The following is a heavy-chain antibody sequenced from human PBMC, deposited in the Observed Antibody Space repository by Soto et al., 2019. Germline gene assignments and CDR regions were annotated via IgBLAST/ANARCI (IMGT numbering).Heavy chain of an antibody. CDR1: GDSFNDYY. D-gene: IGHD5-12*01. CDR3: ARESGGATATLDYYYFYMDV. CDR2: INPNGGGT. V-gene: IGHV1-2*02. J-gene: IGHJ6*03. Sequence: ASVKVSCKTSGDSFNDYYIHWVRQAPGQGLEWMGWINPNGGGTKYAQRFQGRVTVTRDTSIRTVYMELSSLRSDDTAVHYCARESGGATATLDYYYFYMDVWGKGTTVTV.